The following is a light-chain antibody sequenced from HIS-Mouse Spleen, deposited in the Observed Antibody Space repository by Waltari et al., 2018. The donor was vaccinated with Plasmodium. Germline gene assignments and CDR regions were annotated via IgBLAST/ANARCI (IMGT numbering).Light chain of an antibody. CDR1: SSDVGGYNY. V-gene: IGLV2-8*01. CDR3: SSYAGSNNLV. J-gene: IGLJ2*01. Sequence: QSALTQPPSASGSPGQSVTISCTGTSSDVGGYNYVSWYQQHPGKAPKLMIYEVSKRPYGVPYRFSGSKSGNTASRAVSGLQAEDEADYYCSSYAGSNNLVFGGGTKLTVL. CDR2: EVS.